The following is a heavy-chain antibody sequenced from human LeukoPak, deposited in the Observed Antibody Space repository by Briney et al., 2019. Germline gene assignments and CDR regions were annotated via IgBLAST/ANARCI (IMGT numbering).Heavy chain of an antibody. CDR1: GDAFTKSD. J-gene: IGHJ4*02. Sequence: ASVKVSCKASGDAFTKSDINWVRQATGQGFEWIGKMNPTSGNTGYDQKFQGRVTITRDTSISTAFLEVTSLRSEDTAVYYCARGRCVGSPNCYYFDSWGQGTLVTVSS. CDR3: ARGRCVGSPNCYYFDS. D-gene: IGHD2-2*01. V-gene: IGHV1-8*03. CDR2: MNPTSGNT.